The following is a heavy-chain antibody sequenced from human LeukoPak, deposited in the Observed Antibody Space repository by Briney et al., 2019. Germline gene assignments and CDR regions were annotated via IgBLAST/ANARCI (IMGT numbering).Heavy chain of an antibody. CDR2: IKNDGTVK. J-gene: IGHJ5*02. V-gene: IGHV3-7*03. D-gene: IGHD2-2*03. CDR3: AKDGYCSSTSCEIGWFDP. Sequence: GGSLTLSCAASGFTFSYHWMTWVRQAPGKGLEWVANIKNDGTVKNYVDSVKGRFTISRDNSKNTLYLQMNSLRAEDTAVYYCAKDGYCSSTSCEIGWFDPWGQGTLVTVSS. CDR1: GFTFSYHW.